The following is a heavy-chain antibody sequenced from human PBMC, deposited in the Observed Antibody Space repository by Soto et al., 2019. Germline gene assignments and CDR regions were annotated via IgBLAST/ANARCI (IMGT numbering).Heavy chain of an antibody. CDR3: ARGPSGDKVDY. Sequence: SETLSLTCTVSGGSISSAAYCWSWIRQSPDKGLEWVGHIYDGGTTYSSPSLKGRVTISADTSETQFSLKLNSVSAADTAVYYCARGPSGDKVDYWGQGIQVTVSS. D-gene: IGHD7-27*01. CDR2: IYDGGTT. CDR1: GGSISSAAYC. V-gene: IGHV4-30-4*01. J-gene: IGHJ4*02.